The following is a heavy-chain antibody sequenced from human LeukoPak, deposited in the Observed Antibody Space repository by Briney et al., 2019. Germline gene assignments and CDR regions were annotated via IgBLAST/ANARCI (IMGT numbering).Heavy chain of an antibody. J-gene: IGHJ3*02. Sequence: GGSLRLSCAASGFTVSSNYMSWVRQAPGKGLEWVSVIYSGGSTYYADSVKGRFTISRDNAKNSLYLQMNSLRAEDTAVYYCARDRGSYEAFDIWGQGTMVTVSS. CDR2: IYSGGST. D-gene: IGHD1-26*01. CDR1: GFTVSSNY. V-gene: IGHV3-53*01. CDR3: ARDRGSYEAFDI.